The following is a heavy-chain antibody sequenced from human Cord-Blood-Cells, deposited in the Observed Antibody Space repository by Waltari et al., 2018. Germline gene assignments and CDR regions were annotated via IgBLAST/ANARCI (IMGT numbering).Heavy chain of an antibody. CDR3: ATWLGDSSGYSLDY. D-gene: IGHD3-22*01. J-gene: IGHJ4*02. CDR2: FDPEDGET. Sequence: QVQLVQSGAEVKKPGASVKVSCKVSGYTLTALSMHWVRQAPGKGLELMGGFDPEDGETIDAQEFQGRVTMTEDTSTDTAYMELSSLRSEDTAVYYCATWLGDSSGYSLDYWGQGTLVTVSS. V-gene: IGHV1-24*01. CDR1: GYTLTALS.